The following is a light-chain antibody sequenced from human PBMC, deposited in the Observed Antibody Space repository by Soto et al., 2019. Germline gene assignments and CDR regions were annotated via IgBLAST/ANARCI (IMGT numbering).Light chain of an antibody. Sequence: EIVLTQSPATLSLSPGERATLSCRASQSIGLAIAWYQHKPGQAPRLLIFDASTRATGIPARFSGSGSGTEFTLTISSLQSEDFAVYYCQQYNNWPRTFGQGTKVEIK. CDR3: QQYNNWPRT. CDR2: DAS. V-gene: IGKV3-15*01. CDR1: QSIGLA. J-gene: IGKJ1*01.